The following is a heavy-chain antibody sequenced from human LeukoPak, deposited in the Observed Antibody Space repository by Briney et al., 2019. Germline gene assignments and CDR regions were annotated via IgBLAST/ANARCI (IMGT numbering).Heavy chain of an antibody. V-gene: IGHV1-18*01. Sequence: ASVKVSCKASGYTFTSYGISWVRQAPGQGLKWMGWIGAYNGNTNYAQKLQGRVTMTTDTSTSTAYMELRSLRSDDTAVYYCARGLQENLAWLKAFSAFDIWGQGAMVTVSS. CDR2: IGAYNGNT. J-gene: IGHJ3*02. CDR3: ARGLQENLAWLKAFSAFDI. CDR1: GYTFTSYG. D-gene: IGHD6-19*01.